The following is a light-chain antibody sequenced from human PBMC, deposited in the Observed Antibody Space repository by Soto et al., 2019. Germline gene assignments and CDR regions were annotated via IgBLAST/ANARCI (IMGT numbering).Light chain of an antibody. CDR3: SSYTTGSTLPWV. Sequence: QSALTQPRSVSGSPGQSVTISCTGTSSDVGGYDYVSWFQHHPGKVPKLMIYDVTKRPSGVPDRFSASKSGNTASLTIFGLQVEDEAVYYCSSYTTGSTLPWVFGTGTKVTVL. CDR1: SSDVGGYDY. V-gene: IGLV2-11*01. J-gene: IGLJ1*01. CDR2: DVT.